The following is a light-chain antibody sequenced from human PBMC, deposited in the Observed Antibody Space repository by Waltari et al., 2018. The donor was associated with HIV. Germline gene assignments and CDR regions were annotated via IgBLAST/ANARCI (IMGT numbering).Light chain of an antibody. J-gene: IGKJ2*01. CDR1: QSVLYNSNNKNY. Sequence: DIVMTQSPDSMAVSLGERATINCKSSQSVLYNSNNKNYLAWYQQKAGQPPHLLIYWASTREFGVPDRFSGSGSGTDFTLTISSLQAEDVAVYYCQQYYSTPHTFGQGTKLEIK. CDR3: QQYYSTPHT. CDR2: WAS. V-gene: IGKV4-1*01.